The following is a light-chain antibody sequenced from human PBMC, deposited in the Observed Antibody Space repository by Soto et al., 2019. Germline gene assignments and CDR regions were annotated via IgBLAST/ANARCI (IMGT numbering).Light chain of an antibody. V-gene: IGLV1-40*01. CDR2: GNS. Sequence: QSVLTQPPSVSGAPGQRVTISCTGSSSNIGAGYDVHWYQQLPGTAPKLLIYGNSNRPSGVPDRFSGSKSGTSASLAITGLQAEDEADYYCQCYDSRLSGWVFGGGTKLTVL. CDR1: SSNIGAGYD. J-gene: IGLJ3*02. CDR3: QCYDSRLSGWV.